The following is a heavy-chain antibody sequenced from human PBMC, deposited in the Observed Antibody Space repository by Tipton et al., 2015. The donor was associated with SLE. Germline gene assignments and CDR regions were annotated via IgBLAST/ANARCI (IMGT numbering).Heavy chain of an antibody. J-gene: IGHJ4*02. CDR1: GFPFDSSW. Sequence: SLRLSCAASGFPFDSSWMTWVRQAPGRGLEWVSGINWNSDNRGYADSVKGRFTISRDNAKNSLYLQINSLRPEDTALYYCAKDIGNSGYLFDYWGQGALVTVSS. D-gene: IGHD5-12*01. V-gene: IGHV3-9*01. CDR3: AKDIGNSGYLFDY. CDR2: INWNSDNR.